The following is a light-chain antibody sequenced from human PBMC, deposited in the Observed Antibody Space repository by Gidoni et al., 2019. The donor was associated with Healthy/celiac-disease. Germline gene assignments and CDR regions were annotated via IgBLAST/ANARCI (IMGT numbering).Light chain of an antibody. Sequence: SYVLTQPPSVSVAPGKTARITCGGNNIGSKSVHWYQQKPGQAPVLVIYYDSDRPSGIPERFSGSNSGNTATLTISSVEAGDEADYYCQVWDSSSDLVVFGGGTKLTVL. J-gene: IGLJ2*01. CDR1: NIGSKS. CDR3: QVWDSSSDLVV. CDR2: YDS. V-gene: IGLV3-21*04.